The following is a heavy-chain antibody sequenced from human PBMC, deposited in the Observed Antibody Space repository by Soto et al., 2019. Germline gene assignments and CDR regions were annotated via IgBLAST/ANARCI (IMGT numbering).Heavy chain of an antibody. Sequence: PGVCLRLSGAASGCTFSRYWMSWVRQAPGKGLEWVANIKQDGSEKYYVDSVKGRFTISRDNAKNSLYLQMNSLRAEDTAVFYCARDGGYGVDDSASDIWGKGTMVTVSS. CDR1: GCTFSRYW. V-gene: IGHV3-7*01. CDR2: IKQDGSEK. CDR3: ARDGGYGVDDSASDI. J-gene: IGHJ3*02. D-gene: IGHD4-17*01.